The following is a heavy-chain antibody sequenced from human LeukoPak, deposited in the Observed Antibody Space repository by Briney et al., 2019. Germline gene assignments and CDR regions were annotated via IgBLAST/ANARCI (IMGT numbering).Heavy chain of an antibody. V-gene: IGHV3-30*02. D-gene: IGHD6-19*01. CDR1: GFTFSNYA. Sequence: GGSLRLSCAASGFTFSNYAMHWVRQAPGKGLECVAFISYDGSNKFYADSVKGRFTISRDNAKNSLYLQMNSLRAEDTAVYYCARGKTGWYVPVDFDYWGQGTLVTVSS. CDR2: ISYDGSNK. CDR3: ARGKTGWYVPVDFDY. J-gene: IGHJ4*02.